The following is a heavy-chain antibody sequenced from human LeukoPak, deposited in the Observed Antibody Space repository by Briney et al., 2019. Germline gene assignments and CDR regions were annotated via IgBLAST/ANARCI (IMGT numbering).Heavy chain of an antibody. J-gene: IGHJ4*02. Sequence: PSETLSLTCTVSGGSISSGGYYWRWLRQPPGKGLEWIGYIHHSGDTYQNPSLKSRVTVSSDRSKNQFYLKLSSVTAADTAVYYCARLIAADPQLDYWGQGTLVTVSS. CDR3: ARLIAADPQLDY. V-gene: IGHV4-30-2*01. CDR1: GGSISSGGYY. D-gene: IGHD6-13*01. CDR2: IHHSGDT.